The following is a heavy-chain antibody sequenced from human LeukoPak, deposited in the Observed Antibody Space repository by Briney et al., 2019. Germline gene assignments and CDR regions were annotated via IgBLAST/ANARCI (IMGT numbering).Heavy chain of an antibody. D-gene: IGHD3-10*01. J-gene: IGHJ4*02. CDR2: IKQDGSEK. V-gene: IGHV3-7*03. Sequence: GGSLRLSCVASGSTFSGYWMSWVRQAPGKGLEWMANIKQDGSEKYYVDSVKGRFTISRDNAKNSLYLQMNSLRAEDTAVYYCARGTYYYGSGSPETGYWGQGTLVTVSS. CDR3: ARGTYYYGSGSPETGY. CDR1: GSTFSGYW.